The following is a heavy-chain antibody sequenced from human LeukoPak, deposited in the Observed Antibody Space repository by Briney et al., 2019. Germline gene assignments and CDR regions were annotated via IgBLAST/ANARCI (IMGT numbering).Heavy chain of an antibody. V-gene: IGHV1-3*01. J-gene: IGHJ4*02. D-gene: IGHD3-22*01. Sequence: ASVKVSCKASGYTFTSYAMHWVRQAPGQRLEWMGWINAGNGNTKYSQKFQGRVTITRDASASTAYMELSSLRSEDTAVYYCARGRTYYYDSSGDYWGQGTLVTVSS. CDR2: INAGNGNT. CDR1: GYTFTSYA. CDR3: ARGRTYYYDSSGDY.